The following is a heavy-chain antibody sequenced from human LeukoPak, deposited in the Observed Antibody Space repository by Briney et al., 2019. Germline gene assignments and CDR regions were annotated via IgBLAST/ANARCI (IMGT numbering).Heavy chain of an antibody. CDR3: TRRGAVAGLFDY. V-gene: IGHV1-2*02. J-gene: IGHJ4*02. D-gene: IGHD6-19*01. CDR1: GYTFTGYY. Sequence: ASVKVSCKASGYTFTGYYMHWVRQAPGQGLEWMGWINPNSGGTNYAQKFQGRVTMTRDTSISTAYMELSRLRSDDTAVYYCTRRGAVAGLFDYWGQGTLVTVSS. CDR2: INPNSGGT.